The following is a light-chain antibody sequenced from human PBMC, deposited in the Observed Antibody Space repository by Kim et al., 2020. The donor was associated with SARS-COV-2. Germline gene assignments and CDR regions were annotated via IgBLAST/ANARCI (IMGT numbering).Light chain of an antibody. CDR1: QLGDKY. Sequence: SYELTQPPSVSVSPGQTASLTCSGDQLGDKYACWYQQKSGQSPVLVMFQDSKRPSGIPERFSGSNSGNTATLTISGTQAMDEADYYCQTWDSTSVVFGGG. J-gene: IGLJ2*01. V-gene: IGLV3-1*01. CDR3: QTWDSTSVV. CDR2: QDS.